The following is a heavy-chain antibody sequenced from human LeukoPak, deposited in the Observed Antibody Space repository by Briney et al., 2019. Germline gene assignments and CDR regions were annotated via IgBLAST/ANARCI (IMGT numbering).Heavy chain of an antibody. J-gene: IGHJ6*03. V-gene: IGHV4-38-2*02. CDR1: GYSISSGYY. CDR3: ARAGGGSYPDYYYMDV. CDR2: SCHSGST. D-gene: IGHD1-26*01. Sequence: SETLSLTCTVSGYSISSGYYGGWIRPSPGEGLEWIGVSCHSGSTDYNPSLKSRVTISVDTSKNQFSLKLSSVTAADTAVYYCARAGGGSYPDYYYMDVCGKGTTVTASS.